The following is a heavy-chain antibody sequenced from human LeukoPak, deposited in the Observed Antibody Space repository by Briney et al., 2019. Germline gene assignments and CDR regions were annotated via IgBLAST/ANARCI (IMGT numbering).Heavy chain of an antibody. Sequence: SETLSLTCTVSGGSFSSGSYYWSWIRQPAGKGLEWIGRIYTSASTNYNPSLKSRVTISVDTSTNQFSLKLSSVTAADTAVYYCARERDYGDPYRDYWGQGILVTVSS. V-gene: IGHV4-61*02. CDR3: ARERDYGDPYRDY. CDR2: IYTSAST. CDR1: GGSFSSGSYY. D-gene: IGHD4-17*01. J-gene: IGHJ4*02.